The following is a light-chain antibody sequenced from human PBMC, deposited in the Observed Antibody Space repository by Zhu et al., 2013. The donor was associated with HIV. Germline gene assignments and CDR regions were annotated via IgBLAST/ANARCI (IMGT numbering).Light chain of an antibody. J-gene: IGLJ2*01. CDR2: EVR. V-gene: IGLV2-14*02. CDR1: SSDVGSYDL. Sequence: QSALTQPASVSGSPGQSITISCTGTSSDVGSYDLVSWYQAHPGKAPKLIIYEVRKRPSGVSHRFSGSKSGNTASLTISGLQVEDEADYYCSSYTSTSFVILGGGTRLTVL. CDR3: SSYTSTSFVI.